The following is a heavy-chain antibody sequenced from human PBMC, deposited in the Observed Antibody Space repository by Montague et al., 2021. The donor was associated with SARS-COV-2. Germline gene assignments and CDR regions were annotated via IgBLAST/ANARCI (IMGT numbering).Heavy chain of an antibody. Sequence: SETLSLTCTVSGVSVTDYYRSWIRQPPGKGLEWVGDVLYNKGTNFNPSLKSRVAISVDTSKNQFSLNLTSVTAADTATYYCANFTRVAATWGHGTLVTVSS. D-gene: IGHD2-15*01. V-gene: IGHV4-59*08. CDR2: VLYNKGT. CDR1: GVSVTDYY. J-gene: IGHJ4*01. CDR3: ANFTRVAAT.